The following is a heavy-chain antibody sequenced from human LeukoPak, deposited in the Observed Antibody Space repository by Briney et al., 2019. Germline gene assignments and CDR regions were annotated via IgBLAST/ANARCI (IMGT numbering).Heavy chain of an antibody. V-gene: IGHV4-4*07. D-gene: IGHD3-16*01. CDR2: IFSSGDA. CDR3: ARDRVGGPGDY. CDR1: GGSISGYY. J-gene: IGHJ4*02. Sequence: SETLSLTCTVSGGSISGYYWGWIRQPAGKGLEWIGRIFSSGDATYNPSLKSRVTMSVDTSKNQFSLRLKSVTAADTAVYYCARDRVGGPGDYWGQGTLVTVSS.